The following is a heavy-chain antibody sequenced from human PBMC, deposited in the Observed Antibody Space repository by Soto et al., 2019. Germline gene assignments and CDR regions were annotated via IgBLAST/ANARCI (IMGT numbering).Heavy chain of an antibody. CDR1: GGTFITYT. D-gene: IGHD6-13*01. CDR3: TLGSWSAETFDI. V-gene: IGHV1-69*02. CDR2: ILPMLDIT. J-gene: IGHJ3*02. Sequence: QFQLVQSGAEVKKPGSSVKVSCKASGGTFITYTIIWVRQAPGQGLEWMGRILPMLDITNSAQRFQGRVTITADKSTSTAYLELSSLRSEDTAVYYCTLGSWSAETFDIWGRGTLVTVSS.